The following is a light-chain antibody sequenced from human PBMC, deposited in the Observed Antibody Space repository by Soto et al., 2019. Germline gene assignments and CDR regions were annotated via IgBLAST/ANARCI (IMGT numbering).Light chain of an antibody. CDR2: GAS. Sequence: EIVLMQSPGTLSFSPGERATLSCRASQSVSRNFLVWYQQKPGQAPRLLIYGASTRATGIPARFSGSGSGTEFTLTISSLQSEDFAVYYCQQYSIWRTFGQGTKVDIK. CDR1: QSVSRN. J-gene: IGKJ1*01. V-gene: IGKV3-15*01. CDR3: QQYSIWRT.